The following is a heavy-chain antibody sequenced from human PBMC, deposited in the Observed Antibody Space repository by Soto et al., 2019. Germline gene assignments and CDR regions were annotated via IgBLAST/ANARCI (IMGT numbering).Heavy chain of an antibody. CDR3: ARADRVLIPGFSMFYALDV. Sequence: QVHLVQSGAEVKEPGASVKVSCTASVYTFTKYSLHWVRQAPGQGLEWMGWINADNGDSKSSQKYQGRVTITRDTSASTAYMELRCLVSEDTAVYYCARADRVLIPGFSMFYALDVLGQVTTVIVS. CDR2: INADNGDS. D-gene: IGHD3-10*02. V-gene: IGHV1-3*01. CDR1: VYTFTKYS. J-gene: IGHJ6*02.